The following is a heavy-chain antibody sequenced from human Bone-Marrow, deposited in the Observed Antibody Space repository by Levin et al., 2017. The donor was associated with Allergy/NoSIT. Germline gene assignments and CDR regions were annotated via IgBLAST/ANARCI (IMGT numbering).Heavy chain of an antibody. D-gene: IGHD1-26*01. CDR1: GYRFSDYS. CDR2: INVGDGDT. J-gene: IGHJ6*02. CDR3: ARDIVDMFGMDV. V-gene: IGHV1-3*01. Sequence: ASVKVSCKASGYRFSDYSIHWVRQAPRQRPEWMGWINVGDGDTRYSQKFQGRFTITRDTPTNTVYMELSGLRSEDTAIYYCARDIVDMFGMDVWGQGTTVIVSS.